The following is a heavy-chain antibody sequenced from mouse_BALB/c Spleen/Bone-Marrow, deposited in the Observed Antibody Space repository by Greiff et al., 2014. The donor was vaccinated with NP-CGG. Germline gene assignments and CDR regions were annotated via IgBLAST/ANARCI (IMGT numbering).Heavy chain of an antibody. J-gene: IGHJ4*01. D-gene: IGHD2-12*01. Sequence: QVQLKQSRAGLVKPGASVKLSCKASGYSFTSYWMHWVKQRPGQGLEWIGEISPSNGRSNYNEKFKSKATLTVDKSSSTAYMQLSGLTSEDSAVYYCTRSELRRGGYALDYWGLGTSVTVSS. V-gene: IGHV1S81*02. CDR1: GYSFTSYW. CDR3: TRSELRRGGYALDY. CDR2: ISPSNGRS.